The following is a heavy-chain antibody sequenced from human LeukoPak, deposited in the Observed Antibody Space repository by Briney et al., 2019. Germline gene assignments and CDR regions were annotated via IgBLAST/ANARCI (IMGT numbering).Heavy chain of an antibody. CDR3: ARRGNGYDSSGYYYYYFDY. V-gene: IGHV4-34*01. J-gene: IGHJ4*02. D-gene: IGHD3-22*01. CDR2: INHSGST. Sequence: SEALSLTCAVYGGSFSGYYWSWIRQPPGKGLEWIGEINHSGSTNYNPSLKSRVTISVDTSKNQFSLKLSSVTAADTAVYYCARRGNGYDSSGYYYYYFDYWGQGTLVTVSS. CDR1: GGSFSGYY.